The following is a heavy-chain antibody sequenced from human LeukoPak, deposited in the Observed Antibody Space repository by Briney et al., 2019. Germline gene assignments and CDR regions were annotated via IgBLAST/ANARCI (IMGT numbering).Heavy chain of an antibody. CDR2: INQDGREK. Sequence: GGSLRLSCVASGFTFRNFWMSWVRQAPGQGLEWAANINQDGREKYFLDSVKGRFTISRDNTENSLYLQMNSVRLDDSALYYCVRLESSGWYRFDYWGQGTLVTVSS. V-gene: IGHV3-7*01. CDR1: GFTFRNFW. CDR3: VRLESSGWYRFDY. D-gene: IGHD6-19*01. J-gene: IGHJ4*02.